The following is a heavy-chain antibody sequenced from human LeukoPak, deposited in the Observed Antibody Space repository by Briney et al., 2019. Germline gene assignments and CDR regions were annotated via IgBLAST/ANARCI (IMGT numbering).Heavy chain of an antibody. CDR1: GGSISSSSYY. CDR2: IYYSWST. Sequence: SETLSLTCTVSGGSISSSSYYWGWIRQPPGKGLEWIGSIYYSWSTYYNPSIKNRVTISVYTSKNQFSLKLSSVTAADTAVYYCARHRADIVVVPAPARVDWFDPWGQGTLVTVSS. J-gene: IGHJ5*02. CDR3: ARHRADIVVVPAPARVDWFDP. D-gene: IGHD2-2*01. V-gene: IGHV4-39*01.